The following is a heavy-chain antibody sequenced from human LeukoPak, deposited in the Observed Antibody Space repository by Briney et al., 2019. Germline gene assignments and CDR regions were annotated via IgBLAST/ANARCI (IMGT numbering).Heavy chain of an antibody. V-gene: IGHV5-51*01. Sequence: GESLKISCKGSGYTFTAYWIGWVRQMPGKGLEWMGIIYPGDSDTRYSPSFQGQVPISADKSISTAYLQWSSLKASDTAMYYCARSAAVAGPDYWGQGTLVTVSS. J-gene: IGHJ4*02. CDR2: IYPGDSDT. CDR3: ARSAAVAGPDY. CDR1: GYTFTAYW. D-gene: IGHD6-19*01.